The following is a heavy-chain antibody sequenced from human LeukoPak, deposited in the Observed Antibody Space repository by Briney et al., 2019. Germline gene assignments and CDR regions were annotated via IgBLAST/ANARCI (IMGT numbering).Heavy chain of an antibody. V-gene: IGHV3-30-3*01. J-gene: IGHJ4*02. CDR3: ARGRGAAAGDLDY. CDR1: GFTFSSYA. Sequence: PGRSLRLSCAASGFTFSSYAMHWVRRAPGKGLEWVAGISYDGSNKYYADSVKGRFTISRDNSKNTLYLQMNSLRAEDTAVYYCARGRGAAAGDLDYWGQGTLVTVSS. D-gene: IGHD6-13*01. CDR2: ISYDGSNK.